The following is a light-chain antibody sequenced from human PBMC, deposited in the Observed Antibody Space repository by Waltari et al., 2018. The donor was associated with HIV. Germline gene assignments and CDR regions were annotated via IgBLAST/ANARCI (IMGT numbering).Light chain of an antibody. Sequence: DIVMTQSPDSLALSLGERATINCKSSRSILYNSNNKNYLAWYQQKPGQPPQLLIYWASTREFGVPDRFSGSGSGTNFTLSISSLQTEDVAVYFCQQYFNVPITFGGGTRAEI. J-gene: IGKJ4*01. V-gene: IGKV4-1*01. CDR1: RSILYNSNNKNY. CDR2: WAS. CDR3: QQYFNVPIT.